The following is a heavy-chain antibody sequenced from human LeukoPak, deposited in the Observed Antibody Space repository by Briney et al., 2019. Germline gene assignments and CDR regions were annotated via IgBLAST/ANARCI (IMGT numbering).Heavy chain of an antibody. D-gene: IGHD4/OR15-4a*01. Sequence: SETLSLTCTVSGGSISSSSYYWGWIRQPPGKGLEWIGSIYYSGSTYYNPSLKSRVTILVDTSKNQFSLKLNSVTAADTAVYYCARDQGLLDAFDIWGQGTMVTVSS. CDR1: GGSISSSSYY. J-gene: IGHJ3*02. CDR2: IYYSGST. V-gene: IGHV4-39*07. CDR3: ARDQGLLDAFDI.